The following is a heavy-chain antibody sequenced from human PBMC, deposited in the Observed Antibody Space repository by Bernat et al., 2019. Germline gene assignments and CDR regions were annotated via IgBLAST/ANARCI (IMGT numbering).Heavy chain of an antibody. CDR2: ISGSGGST. V-gene: IGHV3-23*04. CDR3: AKCRTYYDFWSGYYAPGAFDY. CDR1: GFTFSSYA. J-gene: IGHJ4*03. Sequence: EVQLVESGGGLVQPGGSLRLSCAASGFTFSSYAMSWVRQAPGKGLEWVSAISGSGGSTYYADSVKGRFTISRDNSKNTLYLQMNSLRAEDTAVYYCAKCRTYYDFWSGYYAPGAFDYWGQGTTVTVSS. D-gene: IGHD3-3*01.